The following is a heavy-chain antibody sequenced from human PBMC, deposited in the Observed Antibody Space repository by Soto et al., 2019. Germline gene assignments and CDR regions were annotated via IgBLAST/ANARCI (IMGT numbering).Heavy chain of an antibody. CDR1: GGSFSGYY. Sequence: SETLSLTCAVYGGSFSGYYWSWIRQPPGKGLEWIGEINHSGSTNYNPSLKSRVTISVDTSKNQFSLKLSSVTAADTAVYYCATSRFWWRVPDYWGQGTLVTVSS. CDR3: ATSRFWWRVPDY. V-gene: IGHV4-34*01. CDR2: INHSGST. D-gene: IGHD2-21*01. J-gene: IGHJ4*02.